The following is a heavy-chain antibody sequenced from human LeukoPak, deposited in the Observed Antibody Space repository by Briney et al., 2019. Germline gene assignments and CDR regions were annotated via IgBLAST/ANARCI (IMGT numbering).Heavy chain of an antibody. D-gene: IGHD2-2*01. CDR3: ATGRSCTTCYLPDY. CDR2: INTDGSST. Sequence: GGSLRLSCAASGFTFSSHWMHWVRQAPGKGLVWVSRINTDGSSTSYADSVKGRLTISRDNAKNTLYLQMNSLRAEDTAVYHCATGRSCTTCYLPDYWGQGTLVTVSS. CDR1: GFTFSSHW. J-gene: IGHJ4*02. V-gene: IGHV3-74*01.